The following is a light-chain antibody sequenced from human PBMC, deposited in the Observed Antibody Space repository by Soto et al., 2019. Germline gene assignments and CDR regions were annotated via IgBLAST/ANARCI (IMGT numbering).Light chain of an antibody. V-gene: IGKV3-20*01. CDR2: GAS. CDR3: QHYFNWPYT. J-gene: IGKJ2*01. CDR1: QTLSINS. Sequence: IVLTQSPGTLSLSPGERATLFCRASQTLSINSLAWYQQKPGQAPRLLIYGASTRHTGIPDRFNGSGSGTDFALTINRLEPEDFALYYCQHYFNWPYTFCQGTKLEIK.